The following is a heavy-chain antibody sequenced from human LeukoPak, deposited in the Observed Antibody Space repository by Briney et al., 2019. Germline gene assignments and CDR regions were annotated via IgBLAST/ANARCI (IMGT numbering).Heavy chain of an antibody. CDR3: ARVGTYYYDSSGYYDDGYYMDV. CDR1: GYTFTGYY. V-gene: IGHV1-2*06. CDR2: INPNSGGT. Sequence: ASVKVSCKASGYTFTGYYMHWVRQAPGQGLEWMGRINPNSGGTNYAQKFQARVTMTRDTSISTAYMELSRLRSDDTAVYYCARVGTYYYDSSGYYDDGYYMDVWGKGTTVTVSS. D-gene: IGHD3-22*01. J-gene: IGHJ6*03.